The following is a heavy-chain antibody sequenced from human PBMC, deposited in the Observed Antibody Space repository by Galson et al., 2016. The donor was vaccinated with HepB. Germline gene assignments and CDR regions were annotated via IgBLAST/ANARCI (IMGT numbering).Heavy chain of an antibody. J-gene: IGHJ4*02. V-gene: IGHV3-23*01. Sequence: SLRLSCAASGFTFSSYAMSWVRQAPGKGLEWVSAISGSGGSTYYADSVKGRFTISRDNSKNTLYLQMNSLRAEDTAVYYCAKDRTMIVVVIPDYWGEGTLVTVSS. CDR2: ISGSGGST. CDR3: AKDRTMIVVVIPDY. CDR1: GFTFSSYA. D-gene: IGHD3-22*01.